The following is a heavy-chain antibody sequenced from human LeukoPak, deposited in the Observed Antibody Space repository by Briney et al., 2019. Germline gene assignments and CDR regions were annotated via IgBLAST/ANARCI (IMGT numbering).Heavy chain of an antibody. CDR2: ISAYNGNT. J-gene: IGHJ4*02. CDR1: GYTFTSYG. CDR3: ARDRCSSTSCYGPGGY. V-gene: IGHV1-18*01. Sequence: PSVKVSCKASGYTFTSYGISWVRQAPGQGLEWMGWISAYNGNTNYAQKLQGRVTMTTDTSTSTAYMELRSLRSDDTAVYYCARDRCSSTSCYGPGGYWGQGTLVTVSS. D-gene: IGHD2-2*01.